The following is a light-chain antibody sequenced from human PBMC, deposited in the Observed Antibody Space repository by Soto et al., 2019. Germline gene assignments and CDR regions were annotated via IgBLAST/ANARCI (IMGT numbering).Light chain of an antibody. V-gene: IGKV3-11*01. CDR1: QSVSSY. CDR3: QQRSNWLLT. CDR2: DAS. J-gene: IGKJ4*01. Sequence: EIVLTQSPATLSLSPGERATLSCRASQSVSSYLAWYQHKPGQAPRLLIYDASNRATGIPARFSGSGAGTDFTLTISRLEPEDFAVYYCQQRSNWLLTFGGGTKVEIK.